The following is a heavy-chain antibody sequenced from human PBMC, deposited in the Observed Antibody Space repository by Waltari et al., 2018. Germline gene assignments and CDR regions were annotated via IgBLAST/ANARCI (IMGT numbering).Heavy chain of an antibody. Sequence: EVQLVESGGGLVQPGGSLRLSCAASGLTLSSNSLNWVRQAPGKGLEWVSYIGSSSNNIYYADSVKGRFTISRDNAKNSLYLQMNSLRAEDTAVYYCCAKYNMDVWGQGTTVTVSS. CDR1: GLTLSSNS. V-gene: IGHV3-48*01. CDR3: CAKYNMDV. J-gene: IGHJ6*03. CDR2: IGSSSNNI. D-gene: IGHD2-15*01.